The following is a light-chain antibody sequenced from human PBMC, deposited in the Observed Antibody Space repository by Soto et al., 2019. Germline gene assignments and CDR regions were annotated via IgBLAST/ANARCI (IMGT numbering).Light chain of an antibody. V-gene: IGKV3-15*01. CDR2: GAS. Sequence: EVVMTQSPATLSVSPGERCTLSCRASQSINNNLAWYQRNPGQAPRLLIYGASTRATGIPARFSGSGSETEFTLTISSLQSEDFAVYFCQQYDNWPLTFGGGTKVDIK. CDR1: QSINNN. CDR3: QQYDNWPLT. J-gene: IGKJ4*01.